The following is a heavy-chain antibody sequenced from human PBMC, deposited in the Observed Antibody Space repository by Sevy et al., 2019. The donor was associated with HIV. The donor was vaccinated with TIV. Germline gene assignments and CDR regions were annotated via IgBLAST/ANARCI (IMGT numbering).Heavy chain of an antibody. Sequence: GGSLRLSCAASGFPFSSYAMSWVRQAPGRGLEWVSTLIGGGRRTYHAASVTGRFIISRDNSRNTLYLQMNSQRAEDTAIYYCAKRRVQSGLSGGGANYGMDVCGRGTTVTVSS. CDR3: AKRRVQSGLSGGGANYGMDV. CDR1: GFPFSSYA. V-gene: IGHV3-23*01. D-gene: IGHD2-8*02. J-gene: IGHJ6*02. CDR2: LIGGGRRT.